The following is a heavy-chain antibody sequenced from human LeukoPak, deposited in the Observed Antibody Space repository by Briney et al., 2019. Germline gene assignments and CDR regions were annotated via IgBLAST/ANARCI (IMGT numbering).Heavy chain of an antibody. Sequence: SETLSLTCAVYGGSFSGYFWSWIRQPPGKGLEWIGYIYYSGSTNYNPSLKSRVTISVDTSKNQFSLKLSSVTAADTAVYYCARAAYSGSYHSDYWGQGTLVTVSS. CDR2: IYYSGST. CDR1: GGSFSGYF. V-gene: IGHV4-59*01. J-gene: IGHJ4*02. CDR3: ARAAYSGSYHSDY. D-gene: IGHD1-26*01.